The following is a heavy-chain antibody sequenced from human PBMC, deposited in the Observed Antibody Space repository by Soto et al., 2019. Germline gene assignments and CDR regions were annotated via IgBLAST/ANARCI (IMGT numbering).Heavy chain of an antibody. V-gene: IGHV4-31*03. J-gene: IGHJ6*02. CDR3: ARFEIRHSSSWYAGYYYYGMDV. D-gene: IGHD6-13*01. CDR2: IYYSGST. CDR1: GGSISSGGYY. Sequence: SETLSLTFTVSGGSISSGGYYWSWIRQHPGKGLEWIGYIYYSGSTYYNPSLKSRVTISVDTSKNQFSLKLSSVTAADTAVYYCARFEIRHSSSWYAGYYYYGMDVWGQGTTVTVSS.